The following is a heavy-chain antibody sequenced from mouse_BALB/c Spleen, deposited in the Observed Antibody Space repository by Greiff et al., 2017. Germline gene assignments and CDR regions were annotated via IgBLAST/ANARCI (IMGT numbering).Heavy chain of an antibody. CDR1: GFTFSSFG. CDR2: ISSGSSTI. D-gene: IGHD3-1*01. V-gene: IGHV5-17*02. CDR3: AREGGYFGYFDV. J-gene: IGHJ1*01. Sequence: EVQLVESGGGLVQPGGSRKLSCAASGFTFSSFGMHWVRQAPEKGLEWVAYISSGSSTIYYADTVKGRFTISRDNPKNTLFLQMTSLRSEDTAMYYCAREGGYFGYFDVWGAGTTVTVSS.